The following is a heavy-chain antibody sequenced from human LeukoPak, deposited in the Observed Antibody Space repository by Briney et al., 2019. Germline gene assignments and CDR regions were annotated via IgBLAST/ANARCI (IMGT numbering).Heavy chain of an antibody. J-gene: IGHJ3*02. Sequence: SETLSLTCTVSGGSISSSSYYWGWIRQPPGKGLEWIGSIYYSGSTYYNPSLKSRVTISVDTSKNQFSLKLSSVTAADTAVYYCARGGSRLPRTAFDIWAKGQWSPSLQ. CDR1: GGSISSSSYY. CDR2: IYYSGST. CDR3: ARGGSRLPRTAFDI. D-gene: IGHD5-12*01. V-gene: IGHV4-39*07.